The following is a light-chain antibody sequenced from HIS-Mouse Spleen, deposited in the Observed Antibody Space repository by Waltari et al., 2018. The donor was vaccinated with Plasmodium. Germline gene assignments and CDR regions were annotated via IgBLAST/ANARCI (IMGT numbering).Light chain of an antibody. CDR2: DVS. Sequence: QSALTQPRSVSGSPGQSVTISCTGTSSDVGGYNYVSWYQQHPGKAPKLMIYDVSKRPAGVPDSFSGSKSGKTASLTISGLQAEDEADYYCCSYAGSYTYVFGTGTKVTVL. CDR1: SSDVGGYNY. V-gene: IGLV2-11*01. CDR3: CSYAGSYTYV. J-gene: IGLJ1*01.